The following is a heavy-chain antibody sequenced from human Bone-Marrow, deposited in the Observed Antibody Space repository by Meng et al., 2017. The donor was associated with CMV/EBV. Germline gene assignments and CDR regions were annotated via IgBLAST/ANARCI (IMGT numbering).Heavy chain of an antibody. J-gene: IGHJ3*02. D-gene: IGHD3-22*01. CDR1: GFSFNKYG. V-gene: IGHV3-30*02. Sequence: GGSLRLSCAASGFSFNKYGMHWVRQAPGKGLEWVAFIRYDGSIKDYADSVKDRFTISRDNSKNTLYLQMNSLRAEDTAVYYCAIYYDSSGLKVDAFDIWGQGTMVTVSS. CDR2: IRYDGSIK. CDR3: AIYYDSSGLKVDAFDI.